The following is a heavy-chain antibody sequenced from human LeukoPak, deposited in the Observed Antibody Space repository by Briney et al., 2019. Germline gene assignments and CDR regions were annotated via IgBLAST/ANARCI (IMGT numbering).Heavy chain of an antibody. CDR1: GGSISSYY. J-gene: IGHJ3*02. CDR2: IYYSGST. V-gene: IGHV4-59*01. D-gene: IGHD3/OR15-3a*01. Sequence: PSETLSLTCTVSGGSISSYYWSWIRQPPGKGLEWIGYIYYSGSTNYNPSLKSRVTISVDTSKNQFPLKLSSVTAADTAVYYCARTVWDWGAFDIWGQGTMVTVSS. CDR3: ARTVWDWGAFDI.